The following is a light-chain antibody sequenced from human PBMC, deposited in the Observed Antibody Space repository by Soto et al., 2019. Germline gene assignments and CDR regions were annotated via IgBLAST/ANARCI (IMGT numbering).Light chain of an antibody. J-gene: IGKJ3*01. CDR2: AAS. V-gene: IGKV1-9*01. CDR3: QQRSNWPPVIT. Sequence: IQLTQSPSSLSASVGDRVTITCRASQGISSYLAWYQQKPGKAPKLLIYAASTLQSGVPSRFSGSGSGTDFTLTISSLQPEDFAVYYCQQRSNWPPVITFGPGTKVDIK. CDR1: QGISSY.